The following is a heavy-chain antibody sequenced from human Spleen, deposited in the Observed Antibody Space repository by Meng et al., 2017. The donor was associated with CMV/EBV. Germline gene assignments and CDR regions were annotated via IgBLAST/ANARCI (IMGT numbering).Heavy chain of an antibody. CDR1: GSTLSSYW. V-gene: IGHV3-7*01. CDR2: INEYGSRT. D-gene: IGHD1-20*01. J-gene: IGHJ4*02. Sequence: GGSLRLSCVASGSTLSSYWMNWVRRAPGQGLEWVANINEYGSRTNYVDSVKGRFTISRDNAKNSLYLQLNSLRAGDTAVYYCARQWDYGYNSLDFWGQGTLVTVSS. CDR3: ARQWDYGYNSLDF.